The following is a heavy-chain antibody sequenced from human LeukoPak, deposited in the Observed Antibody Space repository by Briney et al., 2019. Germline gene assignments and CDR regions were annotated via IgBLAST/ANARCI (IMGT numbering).Heavy chain of an antibody. CDR3: ARCASGGSCYFLDY. D-gene: IGHD2-15*01. CDR2: INHSGST. CDR1: GVSFSGYY. V-gene: IGHV4-34*01. J-gene: IGHJ4*02. Sequence: PSETLSLTCAVYGVSFSGYYWSWLRQPPGKGLEWIGEINHSGSTNYNPSLKSGVTISVDTSKNQFSLKLSSVTAADTAVYYCARCASGGSCYFLDYWGRGTLVSVSS.